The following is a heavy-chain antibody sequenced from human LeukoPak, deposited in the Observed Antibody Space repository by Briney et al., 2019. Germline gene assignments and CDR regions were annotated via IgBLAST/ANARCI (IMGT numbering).Heavy chain of an antibody. D-gene: IGHD5-18*01. V-gene: IGHV3-30*18. CDR1: GLTFSSYG. CDR2: ISYDGSNK. Sequence: GGSLRLSCAASGLTFSSYGMHWVRQAPGKGLEWVAVISYDGSNKYYADSVKGRFTISRDNSKNTLYLQMNSLRAEDTAVYYCAKAGPAMGLFDYWGQGTLVTVSS. CDR3: AKAGPAMGLFDY. J-gene: IGHJ4*02.